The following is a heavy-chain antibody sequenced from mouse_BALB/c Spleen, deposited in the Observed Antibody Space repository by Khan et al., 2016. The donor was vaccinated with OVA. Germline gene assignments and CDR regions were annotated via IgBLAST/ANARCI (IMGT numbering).Heavy chain of an antibody. CDR2: IYPGNTDT. V-gene: IGHV1-5*01. D-gene: IGHD4-1*01. J-gene: IGHJ3*01. CDR1: GYTFTSYW. CDR3: TRSNWDVAGFAY. Sequence: EVQLKQSGTVLARPGASVKMSCKASGYTFTSYWMHWVKQRPGQGLEWIGDIYPGNTDTNYNQKFKGKAKLTAVTSTSTAYMELSSLTNEDSAVYYCTRSNWDVAGFAYWGQGTLVTVSA.